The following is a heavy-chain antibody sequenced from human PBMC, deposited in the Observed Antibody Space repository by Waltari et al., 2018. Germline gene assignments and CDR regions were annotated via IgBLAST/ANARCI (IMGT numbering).Heavy chain of an antibody. CDR3: VGLAAAGIEYAFDY. J-gene: IGHJ4*02. Sequence: QVQLQESGPGLVKPSETLSLTCTVSGGSISSYYWSWIRQPAGKGLEWIGRIYTRGSTNSNPSLKSRVTMSVDTSKNQFSLKLSSVTAADTAVYYCVGLAAAGIEYAFDYWGQGTLVTVSS. D-gene: IGHD6-13*01. CDR2: IYTRGST. CDR1: GGSISSYY. V-gene: IGHV4-4*07.